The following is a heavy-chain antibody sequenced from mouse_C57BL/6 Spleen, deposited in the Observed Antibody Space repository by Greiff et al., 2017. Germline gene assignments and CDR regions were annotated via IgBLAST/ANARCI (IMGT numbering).Heavy chain of an antibody. V-gene: IGHV1-4*01. CDR1: GYTFTSYT. J-gene: IGHJ3*01. D-gene: IGHD4-1*01. Sequence: VQLQQSGAELARPGASVKMSCKASGYTFTSYTMHWVKQRPGQGLEWIGYINPSSGYTKYNQKFKDKATLTADKSSSTAYMQLSSLTSEDYAVYYCAGWTNWGAWFAYWGQGTLVTVSA. CDR3: AGWTNWGAWFAY. CDR2: INPSSGYT.